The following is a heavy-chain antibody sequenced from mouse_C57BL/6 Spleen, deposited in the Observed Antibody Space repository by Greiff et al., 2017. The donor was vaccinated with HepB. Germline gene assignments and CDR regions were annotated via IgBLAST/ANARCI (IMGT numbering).Heavy chain of an antibody. D-gene: IGHD1-1*01. V-gene: IGHV1-80*01. J-gene: IGHJ2*01. CDR2: IYPGDGDT. Sequence: QVQLQQSGAELVKPGASVKISCKASGYAFSSYWMNWVKQRPGKGLEWIGQIYPGDGDTNYNGKFKGKATLTADNSSSTAYMQLSSLTSEDSAVYFCARGIITTVVGISYFDYWGQGTTLTVSS. CDR3: ARGIITTVVGISYFDY. CDR1: GYAFSSYW.